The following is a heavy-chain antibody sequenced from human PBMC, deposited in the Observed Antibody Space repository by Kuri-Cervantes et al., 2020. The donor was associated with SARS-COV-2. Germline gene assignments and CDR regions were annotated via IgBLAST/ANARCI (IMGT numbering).Heavy chain of an antibody. Sequence: GGSLRLSCAASGFTFSSYSMNWVRQAPGKGLEWVSSISSSSSYVYYADSMRGRFTISRDNAKNSLYLQMNSPRAEDTAVYYCAREDGKALQDPRLWDYWGQGTLVTVSS. CDR1: GFTFSSYS. V-gene: IGHV3-21*01. D-gene: IGHD4-11*01. CDR3: AREDGKALQDPRLWDY. J-gene: IGHJ4*02. CDR2: ISSSSSYV.